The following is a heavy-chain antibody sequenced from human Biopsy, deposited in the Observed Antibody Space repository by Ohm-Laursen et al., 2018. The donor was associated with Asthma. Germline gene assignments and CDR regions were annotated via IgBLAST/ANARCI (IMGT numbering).Heavy chain of an antibody. CDR3: ARTFHFWSPYHAEHYQL. CDR1: GFTFGDYW. J-gene: IGHJ1*01. D-gene: IGHD3-3*01. Sequence: LRLSCAASGFTFGDYWMSWVRQVPGKGLEWVANIKHDGSEKNHVDSLKGRFTISKDNAKNLLFLQMNSLRAEDTAVYYCARTFHFWSPYHAEHYQLWGQGTLVTVSS. CDR2: IKHDGSEK. V-gene: IGHV3-7*01.